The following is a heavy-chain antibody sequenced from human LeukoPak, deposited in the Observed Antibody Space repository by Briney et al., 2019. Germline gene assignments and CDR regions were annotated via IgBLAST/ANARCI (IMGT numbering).Heavy chain of an antibody. CDR1: GGTFDNYA. CDR2: IIPLFVTA. D-gene: IGHD3-16*02. CDR3: ARDGPANNYVWGNYRPPDS. J-gene: IGHJ4*02. Sequence: SVKVSCKASGGTFDNYAVSWVRQAPGQGLEWMGRIIPLFVTANYAQMFQGRVTFTTDEPRNTAYMELSSLRSEDTAVYYCARDGPANNYVWGNYRPPDSWGQGTLVTVSS. V-gene: IGHV1-69*05.